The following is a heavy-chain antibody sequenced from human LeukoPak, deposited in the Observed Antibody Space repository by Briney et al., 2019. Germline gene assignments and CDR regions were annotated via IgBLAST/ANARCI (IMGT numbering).Heavy chain of an antibody. CDR2: ITGSAESA. CDR1: GFTFRRNA. V-gene: IGHV3-23*01. Sequence: GGSLRLPCAASGFTFRRNAMTWVRQAPGKGLEWVSTITGSAESAYYADSVKGRFGISRDNSKNTLHLQLKSLRAEDTAVYYCAKDESSGYYYLDSWGQGTLVTVSS. J-gene: IGHJ5*01. CDR3: AKDESSGYYYLDS. D-gene: IGHD3-22*01.